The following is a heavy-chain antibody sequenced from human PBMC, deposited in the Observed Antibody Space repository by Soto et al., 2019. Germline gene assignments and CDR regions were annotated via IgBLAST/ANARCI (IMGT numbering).Heavy chain of an antibody. V-gene: IGHV3-23*01. CDR2: ISGSGGST. D-gene: IGHD6-13*01. Sequence: PGGSLRLSCTASGFTFSDYAMSWVRQAPGKGLEWVSAISGSGGSTYYADSVKGRFTISRDNSKNTLYLQMNSPRAEDTAVYYCAKETPYRSSPDAFNIWGQGTMVTVSS. CDR3: AKETPYRSSPDAFNI. CDR1: GFTFSDYA. J-gene: IGHJ3*02.